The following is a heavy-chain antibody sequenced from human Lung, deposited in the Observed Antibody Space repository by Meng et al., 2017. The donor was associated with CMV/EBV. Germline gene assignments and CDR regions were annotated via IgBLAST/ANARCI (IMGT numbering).Heavy chain of an antibody. CDR1: GFTFSSYA. J-gene: IGHJ3*02. V-gene: IGHV3-30-3*01. D-gene: IGHD4-11*01. Sequence: GESMKISCAASGFTFSSYAIHWVRQAPGKGLEWVAVISYDGSNKYYADSVKGRFTISRDNSMNTLKLQMTSLRAEDTAVYYCAREDYSDSGDAFDIWGQGTMVTVSS. CDR3: AREDYSDSGDAFDI. CDR2: ISYDGSNK.